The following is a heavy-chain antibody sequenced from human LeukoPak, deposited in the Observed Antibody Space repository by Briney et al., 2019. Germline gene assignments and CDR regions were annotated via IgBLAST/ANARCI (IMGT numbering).Heavy chain of an antibody. CDR1: SGSVSNGDYY. CDR2: IYYTGSA. D-gene: IGHD3-10*01. Sequence: SETLSLTCTVSSGSVSNGDYYWSWLRQPPGKALEWIGYIYYTGSAYYNPSLGGRVTLSVDTSKNQFSVKLSSVTAADTAVYYCARSQNYYGSGDYWGQGALVTVSS. CDR3: ARSQNYYGSGDY. J-gene: IGHJ4*02. V-gene: IGHV4-61*08.